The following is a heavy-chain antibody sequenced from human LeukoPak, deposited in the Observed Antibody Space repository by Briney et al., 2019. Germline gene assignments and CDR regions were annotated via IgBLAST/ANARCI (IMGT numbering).Heavy chain of an antibody. V-gene: IGHV1-2*02. CDR1: GNTFTAFY. J-gene: IGHJ4*02. D-gene: IGHD2-2*01. Sequence: ASVKVSCKASGNTFTAFYKYWLRQAPGQGLGWMGWINPNNGGTNYAQKFQGRVTMTRDTSISTAYMELTSLRFDDTAVYYCARDRGYCSSTSCPVDYWGQGTLVTVSS. CDR2: INPNNGGT. CDR3: ARDRGYCSSTSCPVDY.